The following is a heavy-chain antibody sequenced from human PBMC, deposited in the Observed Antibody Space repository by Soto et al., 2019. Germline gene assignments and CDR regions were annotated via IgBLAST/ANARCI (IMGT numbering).Heavy chain of an antibody. CDR2: MNPNSGNT. J-gene: IGHJ3*01. CDR1: GEAINNCN. Sequence: GASVKPSCEDCGEAINNCNLRWPRQDTGQGLEWMAWMNPNSGNTGYAQKFQGRVTVTRNTSISTAYMDLSSLRSEDTAVYYCAGGLSGYGDYFASDVWGQGTMVTVTS. V-gene: IGHV1-8*01. CDR3: AGGLSGYGDYFASDV. D-gene: IGHD4-17*01.